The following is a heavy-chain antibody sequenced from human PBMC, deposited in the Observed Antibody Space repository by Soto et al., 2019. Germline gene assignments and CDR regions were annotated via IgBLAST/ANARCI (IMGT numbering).Heavy chain of an antibody. J-gene: IGHJ5*02. CDR3: ARDVLQGWFDP. CDR1: GYTFTSYA. CDR2: ISAYNGNT. D-gene: IGHD3-10*02. Sequence: ASVKVSCKASGYTFTSYAMHWVRQAPGQRLEWMGWISAYNGNTNYAQKLQGRVTMTTDTSTSTAYMELRSLRSDDTAVYYCARDVLQGWFDPWGQGTLVTVSS. V-gene: IGHV1-18*01.